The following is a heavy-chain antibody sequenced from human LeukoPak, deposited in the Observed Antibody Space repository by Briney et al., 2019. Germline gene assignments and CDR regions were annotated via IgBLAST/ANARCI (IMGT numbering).Heavy chain of an antibody. CDR2: MSPNSGNT. J-gene: IGHJ5*01. D-gene: IGHD4-23*01. CDR3: AKSPHPTVVTATLPVNFFDS. Sequence: ASVKVSCKASGYTFTNFDTNWVRQATGQGLEWMGRMSPNSGNTVYAQKFQGRVTLTRNTSIGTAYMELSSLTSEDTAVYYCAKSPHPTVVTATLPVNFFDSWGQGTLVTVSS. V-gene: IGHV1-8*02. CDR1: GYTFTNFD.